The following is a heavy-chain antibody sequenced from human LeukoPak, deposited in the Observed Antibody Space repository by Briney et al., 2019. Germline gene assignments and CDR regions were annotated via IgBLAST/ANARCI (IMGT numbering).Heavy chain of an antibody. J-gene: IGHJ4*02. CDR1: GLSFSSFA. Sequence: GGSLRLSCAASGLSFSSFAMSWVRQGPARGLEWVSSIRGNGETSYADSVKGRFTLSSDSSRNTVYFQLNNLRVEDTAIYYCAKASWVSSTDAVRWGQGTLVTVSS. V-gene: IGHV3-23*01. CDR2: IRGNGET. D-gene: IGHD3-16*01. CDR3: AKASWVSSTDAVR.